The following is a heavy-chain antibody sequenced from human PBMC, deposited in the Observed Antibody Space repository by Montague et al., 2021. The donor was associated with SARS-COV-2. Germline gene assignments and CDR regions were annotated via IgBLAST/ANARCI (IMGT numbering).Heavy chain of an antibody. V-gene: IGHV6-1*01. D-gene: IGHD1-14*01. Sequence: CAISGDSVSSHIAAWNWIRQSPSRGLEWLGRTYYRSKWYNDYAVSVRSRITISPDTSKNQFSLQLNSVTPEDTAVYYCTQERGPGRTTWPYFDYWGQGTLVTVSS. CDR2: TYYRSKWYN. J-gene: IGHJ4*02. CDR3: TQERGPGRTTWPYFDY. CDR1: GDSVSSHIAA.